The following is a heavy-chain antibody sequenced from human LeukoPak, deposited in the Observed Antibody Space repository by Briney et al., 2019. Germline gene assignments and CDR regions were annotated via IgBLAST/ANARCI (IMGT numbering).Heavy chain of an antibody. D-gene: IGHD4-23*01. CDR3: ARGRPHGNDY. CDR2: IASDGSST. Sequence: GGSLRLSCAASGFTFSSYWMYWVRQAPGKGLVWVSRIASDGSSTTYADSVKGRFSISRDNAKNTLYLQMNSLRVEDTAVYYCARGRPHGNDYWGQGTLVTVSS. CDR1: GFTFSSYW. V-gene: IGHV3-74*01. J-gene: IGHJ4*02.